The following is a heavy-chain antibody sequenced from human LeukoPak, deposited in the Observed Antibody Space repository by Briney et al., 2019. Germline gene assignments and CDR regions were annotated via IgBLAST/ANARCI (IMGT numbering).Heavy chain of an antibody. D-gene: IGHD5-12*01. Sequence: PAETLSLTCAVSGGSISSSNWWSWVRQPPGKGLAWIGEIYHSGSTNYNPSLKSRVTISVDTSKNQFSLKLSSVTAADTAVYYCARRKWPRFWSAFDIWGQGTMVTVS. CDR2: IYHSGST. V-gene: IGHV4-4*02. CDR3: ARRKWPRFWSAFDI. J-gene: IGHJ3*02. CDR1: GGSISSSNW.